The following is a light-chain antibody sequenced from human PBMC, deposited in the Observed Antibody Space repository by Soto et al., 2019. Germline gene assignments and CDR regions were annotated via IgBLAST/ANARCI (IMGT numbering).Light chain of an antibody. V-gene: IGLV1-47*01. J-gene: IGLJ3*02. CDR2: TSD. Sequence: QSVLTQPPSASGTPGQRVTISCSESSSNIGTNYIYWYQHLPGVAPKLLIYTSDQRPSGVPDRFSGSKSGTSASLAISGLRSEDEADYYCAAWDDSLSGPNWIFGGGTKVTVL. CDR3: AAWDDSLSGPNWI. CDR1: SSNIGTNY.